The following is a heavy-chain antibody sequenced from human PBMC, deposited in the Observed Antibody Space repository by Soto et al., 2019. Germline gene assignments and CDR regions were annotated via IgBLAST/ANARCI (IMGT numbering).Heavy chain of an antibody. J-gene: IGHJ4*02. CDR3: ASIRGVFGY. CDR1: GLSLSDVF. CDR2: TKDKAYSYTT. D-gene: IGHD3-10*01. Sequence: EVQLVESGGDLVQPGGSLRLSCAACGLSLSDVFIDWVRQAPGKGLEWVGRTKDKAYSYTTEYAASVKGRFTISRDDSRNSVVLQMSSLKTEDTAVYYCASIRGVFGYWGQGTLVTVSS. V-gene: IGHV3-72*01.